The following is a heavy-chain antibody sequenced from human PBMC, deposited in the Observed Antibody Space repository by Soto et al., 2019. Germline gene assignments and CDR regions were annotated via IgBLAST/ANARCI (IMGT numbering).Heavy chain of an antibody. D-gene: IGHD3-10*01. J-gene: IGHJ4*02. CDR3: ARAPTMVRGVDY. Sequence: QVQLVQSGAEVKKPGASVKVSCKASGYTFTSYAMHWVRQAPGQRLEWMGWINAGNGNTKYLQKFQGRVTITRDTSASTAYMELSSLRSEDTAVYYCARAPTMVRGVDYWGQGTLVTVSS. V-gene: IGHV1-3*01. CDR2: INAGNGNT. CDR1: GYTFTSYA.